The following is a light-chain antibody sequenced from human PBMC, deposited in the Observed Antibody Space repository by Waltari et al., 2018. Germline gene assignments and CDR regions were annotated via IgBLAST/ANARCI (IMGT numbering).Light chain of an antibody. V-gene: IGKV1-9*01. Sequence: DIQLSQSPSFLSASVGDRVTITCRASQGISAYLAWYQQKPGKAPKVLIYGASTLQSGVQSRFSGSGSGTEFTLTISRLQPEDVATYFCQHLHTYPYSFGQGTKLEIK. CDR3: QHLHTYPYS. CDR2: GAS. CDR1: QGISAY. J-gene: IGKJ2*03.